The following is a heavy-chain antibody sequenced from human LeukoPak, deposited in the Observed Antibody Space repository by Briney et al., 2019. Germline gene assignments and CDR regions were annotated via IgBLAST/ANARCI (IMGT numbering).Heavy chain of an antibody. J-gene: IGHJ4*02. Sequence: SETLSLTCTVSGGSISSYYWSWIRQPPGKGLEWIGYIYYSGSTNYNPSLKSRVTISVDTSKNQFSLKLSSVTAADTAVYYCAGLSGSSWYEPFGYWGQGTLVTVSS. D-gene: IGHD6-13*01. CDR2: IYYSGST. CDR1: GGSISSYY. V-gene: IGHV4-59*01. CDR3: AGLSGSSWYEPFGY.